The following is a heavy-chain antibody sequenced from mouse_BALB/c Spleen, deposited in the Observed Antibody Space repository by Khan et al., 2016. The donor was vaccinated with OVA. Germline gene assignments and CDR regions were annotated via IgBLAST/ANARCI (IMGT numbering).Heavy chain of an antibody. J-gene: IGHJ3*01. CDR3: ARSYYYGSSTWFAY. CDR1: GYTFSSYW. CDR2: IDPSDSHT. D-gene: IGHD1-1*01. V-gene: IGHV1-69*02. Sequence: QVQLQQPGAELVKPGASVKLSCKASGYTFSSYWMHWVKQRPGQGLEWIGEIDPSDSHTNYNQKFKGKATLNVDKSSSTAYMHLRSLTSADSAVSYGARSYYYGSSTWFAYWGQGTRVTVAA.